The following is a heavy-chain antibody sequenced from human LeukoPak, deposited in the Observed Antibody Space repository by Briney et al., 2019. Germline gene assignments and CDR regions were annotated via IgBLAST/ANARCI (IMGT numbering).Heavy chain of an antibody. CDR3: SRGWELIHPKSNYYMDV. CDR1: GFTFSTHT. D-gene: IGHD3-10*01. Sequence: GGSLRLSCVVSGFTFSTHTMNWVRRAPGKGLEWVSASSGSSTFIYYADSVKGRFTISRDDAKNSLFLQMDSLRAEDTAVYYCSRGWELIHPKSNYYMDVSGKGTMVTVSS. J-gene: IGHJ6*03. V-gene: IGHV3-21*01. CDR2: SSGSSTFI.